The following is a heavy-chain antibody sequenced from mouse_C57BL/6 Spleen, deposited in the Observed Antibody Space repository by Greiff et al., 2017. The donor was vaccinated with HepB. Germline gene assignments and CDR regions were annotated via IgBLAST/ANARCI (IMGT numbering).Heavy chain of an antibody. CDR3: ARSKTAQATGAMDY. J-gene: IGHJ4*01. D-gene: IGHD3-2*02. CDR1: GYTFTSYG. Sequence: QVQLKESGAELARPGASVKLSCKASGYTFTSYGISWVKQRTGQGLEWIGEIYPRSGNTYYNEKFKGKATLTADKSSSTAYMELRSLTSEDSAVYFCARSKTAQATGAMDYWGQGTSVTVSS. V-gene: IGHV1-81*01. CDR2: IYPRSGNT.